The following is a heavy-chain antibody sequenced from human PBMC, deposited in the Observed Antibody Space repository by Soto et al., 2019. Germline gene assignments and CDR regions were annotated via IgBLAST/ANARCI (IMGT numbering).Heavy chain of an antibody. CDR3: ARSGDNFNVLDY. D-gene: IGHD1-1*01. CDR2: SSNSGTFA. J-gene: IGHJ4*02. V-gene: IGHV3-11*06. CDR1: GFTVSSNY. Sequence: PGGSLRLSCAASGFTVSSNYMSWVRQAPGKGLEWISYSSNSGTFARYATSVKGRFSISRDNANNSLYLEMNSLRVEDTAVYYCARSGDNFNVLDYWGQGTPVTVSS.